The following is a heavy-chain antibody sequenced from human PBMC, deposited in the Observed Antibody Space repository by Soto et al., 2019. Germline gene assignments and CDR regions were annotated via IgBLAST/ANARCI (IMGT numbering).Heavy chain of an antibody. V-gene: IGHV4-59*01. CDR1: GVSISSYY. CDR3: ARDLPNWFDT. Sequence: PSDTLSLTCTVSGVSISSYYWSWIRQPPGKGLEWIGYIYYSGSTNYNPSLKSRVTISVDTSKNQFSLKLSSVTAADTAVYYCARDLPNWFDTLGQGTLLTISS. J-gene: IGHJ5*02. CDR2: IYYSGST.